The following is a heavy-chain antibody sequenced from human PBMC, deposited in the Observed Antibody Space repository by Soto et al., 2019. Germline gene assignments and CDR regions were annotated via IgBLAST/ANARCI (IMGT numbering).Heavy chain of an antibody. J-gene: IGHJ4*02. CDR2: ISYDGSNK. Sequence: GSLRLSCAASGFTFSSYGMHWVRQAPGKGLEWVAVISYDGSNKYYADSVKGRFTISRDNSKNTLYLQMNSLRAEDTAVYYCAKEILPPWGGELDGTFDYWGQGTLVTVSS. CDR1: GFTFSSYG. CDR3: AKEILPPWGGELDGTFDY. D-gene: IGHD1-26*01. V-gene: IGHV3-30*18.